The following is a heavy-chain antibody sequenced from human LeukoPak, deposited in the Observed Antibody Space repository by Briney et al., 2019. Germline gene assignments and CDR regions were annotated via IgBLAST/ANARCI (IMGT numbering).Heavy chain of an antibody. V-gene: IGHV4-39*01. J-gene: IGHJ4*02. CDR3: ARQEYYFDY. D-gene: IGHD3-10*01. Sequence: SETLSLTCTVSGGSISSSSYYWGLIRQPPGKGLEWIGSIYYSGSTYYNPSLKSRVTISVDTSKNQFSLKLSSVTAADTAVYYCARQEYYFDYWGQGTLVTVSS. CDR2: IYYSGST. CDR1: GGSISSSSYY.